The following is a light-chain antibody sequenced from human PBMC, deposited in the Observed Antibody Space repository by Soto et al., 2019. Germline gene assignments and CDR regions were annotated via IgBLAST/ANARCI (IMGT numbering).Light chain of an antibody. J-gene: IGLJ2*01. V-gene: IGLV2-14*01. Sequence: QSALTQPASVSGSPGQSITISCTGTSSDVGAYNYVSWYQQHPGKAPKLMISNVSNRPSGVSNRFSGSKSDNTASLTISGLQAEDEADYYCSSYTTSSVVFGGGTKLTVL. CDR2: NVS. CDR3: SSYTTSSVV. CDR1: SSDVGAYNY.